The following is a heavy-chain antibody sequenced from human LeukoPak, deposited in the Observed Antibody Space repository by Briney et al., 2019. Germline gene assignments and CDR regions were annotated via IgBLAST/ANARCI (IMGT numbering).Heavy chain of an antibody. D-gene: IGHD5-18*01. J-gene: IGHJ1*01. Sequence: PGGSLRLSCTASEFTFISYWMTWVRQAPGKGLEWVANIREDGGHTYYLDSVEGRFTISRNNSKNTLYLQMNSLRADDTAVYYCAKWGQLEAGCFQHWGQGTLVTVSS. CDR2: IREDGGHT. CDR1: EFTFISYW. V-gene: IGHV3-7*03. CDR3: AKWGQLEAGCFQH.